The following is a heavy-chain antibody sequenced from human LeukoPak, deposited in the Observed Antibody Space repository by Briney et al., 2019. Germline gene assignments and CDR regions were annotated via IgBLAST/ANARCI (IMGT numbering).Heavy chain of an antibody. CDR3: ARYSSGWYDWFDP. Sequence: PGGSLRLSCAASGFTFSSYSMNWVRQAPGKGLEWVSSISSSSSYIYYADSVKGRFTISRDNAKNSLYLQMNSLRAEDTAVYYCARYSSGWYDWFDPWGQGTLVTVYS. J-gene: IGHJ5*02. D-gene: IGHD6-19*01. CDR1: GFTFSSYS. V-gene: IGHV3-21*01. CDR2: ISSSSSYI.